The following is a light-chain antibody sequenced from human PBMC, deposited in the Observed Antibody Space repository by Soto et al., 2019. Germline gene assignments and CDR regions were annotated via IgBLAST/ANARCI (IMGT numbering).Light chain of an antibody. Sequence: QSVLTQPASVSGSPGQSITISCTGTSSDVGGYNYVSWYQQHPGKAPKFMIYEVSNRPSGVSDRFSGSKSGNTASLTISGLQAEDEADYYCCSYTSSVSDVFGTGTKVTVL. CDR1: SSDVGGYNY. CDR2: EVS. V-gene: IGLV2-14*01. J-gene: IGLJ1*01. CDR3: CSYTSSVSDV.